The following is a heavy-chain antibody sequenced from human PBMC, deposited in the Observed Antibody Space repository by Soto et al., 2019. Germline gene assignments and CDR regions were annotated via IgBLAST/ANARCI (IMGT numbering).Heavy chain of an antibody. CDR3: ARPGRWLQSHVDY. CDR1: GFTFSSYA. CDR2: TSYDGSSR. D-gene: IGHD1-26*01. J-gene: IGHJ4*02. V-gene: IGHV3-30-3*01. Sequence: PGGSLRLSCAASGFTFSSYAMHWVRQAPGKGLEWAAVTSYDGSSRYYADSVKGRFTISRDNSKNTLYLQMNSLRPEDTAVYYCARPGRWLQSHVDYWGPGTLVTVS.